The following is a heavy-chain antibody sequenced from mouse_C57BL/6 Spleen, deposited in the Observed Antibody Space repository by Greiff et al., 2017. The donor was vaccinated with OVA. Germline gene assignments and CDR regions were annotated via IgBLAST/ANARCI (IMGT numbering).Heavy chain of an antibody. CDR3: ARGVGQGDY. D-gene: IGHD3-3*01. J-gene: IGHJ2*01. Sequence: VQLQQPGAELVKPGASVKLSCKASRYTFTSYWMQWVKQRPGQGLEWIGEIDPSDSYTNYNQKFKGKATLTVDTSSSTAYMQLSSLTSEDSAVYYCARGVGQGDYWGQGTTLTVSS. CDR2: IDPSDSYT. V-gene: IGHV1-50*01. CDR1: RYTFTSYW.